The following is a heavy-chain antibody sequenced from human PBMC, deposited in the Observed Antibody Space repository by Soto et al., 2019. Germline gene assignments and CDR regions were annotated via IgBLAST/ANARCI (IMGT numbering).Heavy chain of an antibody. Sequence: GGSLRLSCSASGFTFSSYAMDWVRQAPGQGLEWLSAISTDGSRTFYADSVKGRFTISRDNSKNTLYLQMSSLRAEDTAVSYCVKDSFRAGVITVTLLSYWGQGTLVTVSS. CDR2: ISTDGSRT. J-gene: IGHJ4*02. CDR3: VKDSFRAGVITVTLLSY. V-gene: IGHV3-64D*06. CDR1: GFTFSSYA. D-gene: IGHD4-17*01.